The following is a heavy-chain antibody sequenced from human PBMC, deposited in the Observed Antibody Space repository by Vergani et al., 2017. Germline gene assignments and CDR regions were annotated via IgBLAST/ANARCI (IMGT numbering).Heavy chain of an antibody. Sequence: QVQVLQSGAEVKKSGASVKVSCKTSGYTFSIYYMHWVRQAPGQGLEWMGIINPSGVDTHYAQKFQGRVTMTRDSSTSTVYMELSSLRSEDTAIYYCARGDDGILTGYRYWGQGTLVTVSA. D-gene: IGHD3-9*01. CDR1: GYTFSIYY. CDR3: ARGDDGILTGYRY. CDR2: INPSGVDT. V-gene: IGHV1-46*03. J-gene: IGHJ4*02.